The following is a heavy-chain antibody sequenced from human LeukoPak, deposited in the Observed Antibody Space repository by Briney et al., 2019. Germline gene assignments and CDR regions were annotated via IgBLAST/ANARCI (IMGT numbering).Heavy chain of an antibody. CDR2: ITTGGPNT. J-gene: IGHJ4*02. V-gene: IGHV3-23*01. D-gene: IGHD7-27*01. CDR1: GFTFSSYT. Sequence: GGSLRLSCTASGFTFSSYTMSWVRQAPGKGLKWVSTITTGGPNTYYADSVKGRFTVSRDDSKNTLYLQMNSLRAEDTAVYYCAKDGGLWVSAHWGDSWGRGTLVIVSS. CDR3: AKDGGLWVSAHWGDS.